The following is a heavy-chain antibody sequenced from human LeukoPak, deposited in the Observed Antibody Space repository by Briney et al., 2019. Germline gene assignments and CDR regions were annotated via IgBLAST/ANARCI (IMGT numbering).Heavy chain of an antibody. V-gene: IGHV4-34*01. CDR1: GGSFSGYY. Sequence: SETLSLTCAVYGGSFSGYYWSWIRQPPGKGLEWIGKINHSGSTNYNPSLKSRVTISVDKSKNQFSLKLSSVTAADTAVYYCARAGIAAAGTNFDYWGQGTLVTVSS. D-gene: IGHD6-13*01. J-gene: IGHJ4*02. CDR3: ARAGIAAAGTNFDY. CDR2: INHSGST.